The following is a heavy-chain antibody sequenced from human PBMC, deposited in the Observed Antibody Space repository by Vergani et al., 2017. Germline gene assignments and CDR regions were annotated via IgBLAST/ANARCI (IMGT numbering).Heavy chain of an antibody. Sequence: QVQLVESGGGVVQPGRSLRLSCAASGFTFSSYGMHWVRQAPGKGLEWVAVIWYDGSNKYYADSVKGRFTISRDNSKNTLYLQMNSLRAEDTAVYYCAGDTHSWQRADRWGQGLLVSVSS. D-gene: IGHD6-13*01. CDR1: GFTFSSYG. V-gene: IGHV3-33*01. CDR2: IWYDGSNK. J-gene: IGHJ5*02. CDR3: AGDTHSWQRADR.